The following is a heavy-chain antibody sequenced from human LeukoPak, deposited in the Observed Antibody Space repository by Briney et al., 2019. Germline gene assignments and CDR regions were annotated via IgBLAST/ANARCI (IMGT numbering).Heavy chain of an antibody. J-gene: IGHJ4*02. CDR1: GGSISSSSYN. V-gene: IGHV4-39*07. Sequence: SETLSLTCSVSGGSISSSSYNWGWIRQPPGKGLEWIGSIYYSGSTYYNPSLKSRVTISVDTSKNQFSLKLSSVTAADTAVYYCARDILSIAAAGDYWGQGTLVTVSS. CDR2: IYYSGST. D-gene: IGHD6-13*01. CDR3: ARDILSIAAAGDY.